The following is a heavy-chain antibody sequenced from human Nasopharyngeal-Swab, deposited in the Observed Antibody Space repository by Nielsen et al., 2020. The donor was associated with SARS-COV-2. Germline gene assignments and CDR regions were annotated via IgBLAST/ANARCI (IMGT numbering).Heavy chain of an antibody. Sequence: SVKVSCKASAGTFSSYAISWVRQAPGQGLEWMGGIIPIFGTANYAQKFQGRVTITADESTSTAYMELSSLRSEDTAVYYCASTPYSSGWYGPRSANYGMDVWGQGTTVTVSS. V-gene: IGHV1-69*01. CDR2: IIPIFGTA. CDR3: ASTPYSSGWYGPRSANYGMDV. D-gene: IGHD6-19*01. CDR1: AGTFSSYA. J-gene: IGHJ6*02.